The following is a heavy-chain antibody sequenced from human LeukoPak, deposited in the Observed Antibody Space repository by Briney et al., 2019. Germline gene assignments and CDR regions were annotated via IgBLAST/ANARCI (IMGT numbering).Heavy chain of an antibody. CDR1: GFSVGSNW. Sequence: GGSLRLSCVASGFSVGSNWMSWVRQAPGKGLEWVANIKQDGSEKNYVDSVKGRFTISRDNAKNSLYLQMNSLRAEDTAVYYCARLRDSDYWGQGTRVTVSS. V-gene: IGHV3-7*03. J-gene: IGHJ4*02. D-gene: IGHD2-21*01. CDR2: IKQDGSEK. CDR3: ARLRDSDY.